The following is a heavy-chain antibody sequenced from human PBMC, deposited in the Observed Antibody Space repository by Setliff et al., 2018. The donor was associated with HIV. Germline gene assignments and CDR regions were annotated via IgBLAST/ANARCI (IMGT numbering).Heavy chain of an antibody. Sequence: SETLSLTCTVSGGSISTYYWSWIRQAPGRGLEWIGYIYYTGRTNYNPSLKSRVTMSLDSSKKQFSLKLSSVTAADTAVYFCARDVGGFTVFAVPRGGFDPWGQGTLVT. D-gene: IGHD3-3*01. CDR3: ARDVGGFTVFAVPRGGFDP. J-gene: IGHJ5*02. CDR1: GGSISTYY. CDR2: IYYTGRT. V-gene: IGHV4-59*01.